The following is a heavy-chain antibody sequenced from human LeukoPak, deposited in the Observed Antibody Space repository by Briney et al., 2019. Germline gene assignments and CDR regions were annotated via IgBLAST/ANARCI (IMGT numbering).Heavy chain of an antibody. D-gene: IGHD4-23*01. J-gene: IGHJ4*02. CDR1: GGSTTSSGYC. Sequence: SEPLSLTCTVAGGSTTSSGYCWRWIRQPPGKGLEWIGSVYPSGSTYYNPSLQSRGTISVDTSKNLCSLKLRSVTVADTAVYYCARGREGGGKYYCANWGQGTLVTVSS. CDR3: ARGREGGGKYYCAN. V-gene: IGHV4-39*01. CDR2: VYPSGST.